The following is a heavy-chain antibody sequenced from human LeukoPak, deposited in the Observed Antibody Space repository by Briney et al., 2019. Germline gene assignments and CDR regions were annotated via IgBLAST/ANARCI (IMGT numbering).Heavy chain of an antibody. CDR1: GFTFSSYE. CDR2: ISSGGSTI. D-gene: IGHD3-22*01. CDR3: ARANYYYDSSGYLDY. Sequence: PGGSLRLSCAASGFTFSSYEMNWVRQAPGKGLEWVSYISSGGSTIYYADSVKGRFTISRDNARNSLYLQMNSLRAEDTAVFYCARANYYYDSSGYLDYWGQGTLVTVSS. V-gene: IGHV3-48*03. J-gene: IGHJ4*02.